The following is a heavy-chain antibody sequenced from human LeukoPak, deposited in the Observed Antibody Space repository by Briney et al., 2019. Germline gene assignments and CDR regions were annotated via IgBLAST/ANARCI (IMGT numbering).Heavy chain of an antibody. Sequence: GGSLRLSCAASGFTFSGSAMHWVRQASGKGLEWFGRIRSKANSYATAYAASVKGRFTISRDDSKNTAYLQMNSLKTEDTAVYYCTSTHYYYYYYMDVWGKGTTVTVSS. CDR1: GFTFSGSA. V-gene: IGHV3-73*01. J-gene: IGHJ6*03. CDR3: TSTHYYYYYYMDV. CDR2: IRSKANSYAT.